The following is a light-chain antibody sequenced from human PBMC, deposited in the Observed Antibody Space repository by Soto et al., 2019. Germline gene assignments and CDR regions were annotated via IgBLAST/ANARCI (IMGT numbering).Light chain of an antibody. V-gene: IGKV1-39*01. CDR1: QSVSGW. Sequence: DIQITQSPSSLSASVGDTVTVTCRASQSVSGWLAWYQQKPGEAPKLLIYDASALPSGVPSRFSGSGSGTDFTLTISSLQPEDFATYYCQQSYSTPISFGHGTRLEIK. J-gene: IGKJ5*01. CDR3: QQSYSTPIS. CDR2: DAS.